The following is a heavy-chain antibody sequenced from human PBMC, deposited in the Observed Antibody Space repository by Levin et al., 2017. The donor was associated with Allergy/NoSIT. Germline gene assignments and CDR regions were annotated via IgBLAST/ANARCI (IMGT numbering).Heavy chain of an antibody. V-gene: IGHV3-7*03. J-gene: IGHJ5*02. CDR1: GFTLSHHW. Sequence: GGSLRLSCAASGFTLSHHWMTWVRQAPGKGQEWVASIKQDGSEQYYADPLKGRFTISRDNAKNSLFLQMNNLRADDTAVYYCPPPRGFDPWGQGTLVTVSS. CDR3: PPPRGFDP. CDR2: IKQDGSEQ.